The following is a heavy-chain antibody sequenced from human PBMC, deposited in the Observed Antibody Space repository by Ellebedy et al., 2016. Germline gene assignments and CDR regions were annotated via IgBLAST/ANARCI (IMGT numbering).Heavy chain of an antibody. D-gene: IGHD1-26*01. V-gene: IGHV4-61*02. CDR2: IYTSGST. J-gene: IGHJ4*02. Sequence: SETLSLIXTVSGGSISSGSYYWSWIRQPAGKGLEWIGRIYTSGSTNYNPSLKSRVTMSVDTSKNQFSLKLSSVTAADTAVYYCARDAFIVGATETYYFDYWGQGTLVTVSS. CDR1: GGSISSGSYY. CDR3: ARDAFIVGATETYYFDY.